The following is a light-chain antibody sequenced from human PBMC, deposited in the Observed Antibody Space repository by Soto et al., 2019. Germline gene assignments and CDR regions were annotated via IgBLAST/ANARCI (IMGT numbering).Light chain of an antibody. CDR2: LDSDGSH. CDR3: QTWGTGIHVV. CDR1: SGHSSYA. V-gene: IGLV4-69*01. Sequence: QLVLTQSPSASASLGASVKLTCTLSSGHSSYAIAWHQQQQEKGPRYLMKLDSDGSHTQGDAIPDRFSGSSSGAARYLAISSLQSEDEADYYCQTWGTGIHVVFGGGTKLTVL. J-gene: IGLJ2*01.